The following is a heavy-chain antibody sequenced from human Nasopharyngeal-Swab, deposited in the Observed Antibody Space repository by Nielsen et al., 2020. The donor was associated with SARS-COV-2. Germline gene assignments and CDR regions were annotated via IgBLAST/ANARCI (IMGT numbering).Heavy chain of an antibody. CDR2: IYYSGST. J-gene: IGHJ6*03. Sequence: SETLSPTCTVSGGSISSSSYSWGWIRQPPGKGLEWIGSIYYSGSTYYNPSLKSRVTISVDTSKNQFSLKLGSMTAADTAVYYCARERGRGGIWNYYYYYMDVWGKGTTVTVSS. D-gene: IGHD3-10*01. V-gene: IGHV4-39*07. CDR1: GGSISSSSYS. CDR3: ARERGRGGIWNYYYYYMDV.